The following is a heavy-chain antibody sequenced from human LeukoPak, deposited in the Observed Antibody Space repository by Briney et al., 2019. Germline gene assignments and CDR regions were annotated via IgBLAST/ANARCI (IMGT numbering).Heavy chain of an antibody. CDR3: AREGTSGTHLNWFDP. J-gene: IGHJ5*02. D-gene: IGHD1-1*01. V-gene: IGHV4-59*01. CDR2: IYGSGST. CDR1: GGSISSYY. Sequence: PSETLSLTCTVSGGSISSYYWSWIRQPPGKGLEWIGHIYGSGSTNYNPSLKSRVTLSVDTSKNQFSLKLSSVTAADAAVYYCAREGTSGTHLNWFDPWGQGTLVTVSS.